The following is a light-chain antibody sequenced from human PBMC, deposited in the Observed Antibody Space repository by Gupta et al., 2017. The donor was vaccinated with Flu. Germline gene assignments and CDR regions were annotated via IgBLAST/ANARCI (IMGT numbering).Light chain of an antibody. CDR2: DAS. Sequence: DIQLTQSPSSVSASVGDRVTITCQASEDISKYLNWYQNKRGKAPKVLIYDASNLETGVLSRCCGSGAGTNVILTIISLHQEEVVTYYCQQYENPPPFTFGGGT. CDR1: EDISKY. CDR3: QQYENPPPFT. J-gene: IGKJ4*01. V-gene: IGKV1-33*01.